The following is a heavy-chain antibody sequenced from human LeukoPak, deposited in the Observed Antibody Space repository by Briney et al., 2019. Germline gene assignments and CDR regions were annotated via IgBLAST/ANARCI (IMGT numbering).Heavy chain of an antibody. CDR1: GYSISSGYY. V-gene: IGHV4-38-2*02. Sequence: SETLSLTCTVSGYSISSGYYWGWLRQPPGKGLEWSGSIYHSGSTYYNPSLKSRVTTSVDTYKNQFSLKLSSVTAADTAVYYCARDPVVPAAIGDNWFDPWGQGTLVTVSS. D-gene: IGHD2-2*02. CDR2: IYHSGST. J-gene: IGHJ5*02. CDR3: ARDPVVPAAIGDNWFDP.